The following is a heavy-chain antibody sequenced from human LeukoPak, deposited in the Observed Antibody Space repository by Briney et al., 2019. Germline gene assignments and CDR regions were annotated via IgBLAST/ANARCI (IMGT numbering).Heavy chain of an antibody. V-gene: IGHV4-59*08. CDR2: ISDIGSI. CDR3: AGHHPRNTVDF. Sequence: PSETLSLTCTVSGGSISSYYWSWIRQPPGKGLEWIAYISDIGSINYNPSLKSRVTISLATSKNHFSLKLSSVTAADTAVYYCAGHHPRNTVDFWGQGTLVTVSS. J-gene: IGHJ4*02. CDR1: GGSISSYY. D-gene: IGHD2/OR15-2a*01.